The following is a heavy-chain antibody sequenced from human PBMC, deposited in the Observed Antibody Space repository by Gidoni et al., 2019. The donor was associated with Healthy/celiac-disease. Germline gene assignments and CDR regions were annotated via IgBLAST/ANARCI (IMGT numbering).Heavy chain of an antibody. CDR3: ARDFGVPTEVGDYYYMDV. Sequence: QVQLVESGGGLVKPGGSLRLSCAASGFTFSAYYMSWIRQAPGKGLEWVSYISSSSSYTNYADSVKGRFTISRDNAKNSLYLQMNSLRAEDTAVYYCARDFGVPTEVGDYYYMDVWGKGTTVTVSS. D-gene: IGHD3-3*01. J-gene: IGHJ6*03. V-gene: IGHV3-11*05. CDR1: GFTFSAYY. CDR2: ISSSSSYT.